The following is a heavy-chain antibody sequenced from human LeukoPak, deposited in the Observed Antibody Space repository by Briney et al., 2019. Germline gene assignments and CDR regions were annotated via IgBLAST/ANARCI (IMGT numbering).Heavy chain of an antibody. V-gene: IGHV1-3*01. CDR2: ISVGDGNT. J-gene: IGHJ4*02. CDR3: ARGYSGVVPAAHPDF. CDR1: GYTFTTYA. D-gene: IGHD2-2*01. Sequence: ASVKVSCKASGYTFTTYAIHWVRQAPGQGLQWMGWISVGDGNTKYSQKFQGGVTLTRDTSASTAYMELTSLISEDTAVYYCARGYSGVVPAAHPDFWGQGTPVTVSS.